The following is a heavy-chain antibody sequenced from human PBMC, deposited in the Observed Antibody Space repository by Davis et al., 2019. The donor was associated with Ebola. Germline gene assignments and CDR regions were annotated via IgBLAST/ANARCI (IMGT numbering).Heavy chain of an antibody. CDR2: ISGSGGST. V-gene: IGHV3-23*01. Sequence: GESLKISCVASGFTFSSYAMSWVRQAPGKGPEWVSGISGSGGSTYYADSVKGRFTISRDNSKNTLFLQINRLGDDDTAIYYCAKEPGVVLGGPYFDYWGQGALVTVSS. D-gene: IGHD2-21*01. CDR1: GFTFSSYA. CDR3: AKEPGVVLGGPYFDY. J-gene: IGHJ4*02.